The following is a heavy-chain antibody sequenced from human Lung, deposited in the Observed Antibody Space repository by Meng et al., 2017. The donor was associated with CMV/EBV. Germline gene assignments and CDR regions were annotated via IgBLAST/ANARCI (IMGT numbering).Heavy chain of an antibody. D-gene: IGHD2-2*03. V-gene: IGHV3-7*01. Sequence: SCAASGFIFSIYWMSWVRQAPGKGLEWVANIKEDGTENNYADSVKGRFTISRDNAKTSLYLQMNSLRAEDTAVYYCARDQPGGYCSDFCYYGMDVXRQGXTVTVSS. CDR1: GFIFSIYW. CDR2: IKEDGTEN. J-gene: IGHJ6*02. CDR3: ARDQPGGYCSDFCYYGMDV.